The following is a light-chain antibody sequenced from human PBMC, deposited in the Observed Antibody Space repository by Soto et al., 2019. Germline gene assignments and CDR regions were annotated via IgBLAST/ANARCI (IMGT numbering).Light chain of an antibody. Sequence: QSALTQPRSVSGSPGQSVTISCTGTNSDVGGYEHVSWYQQHPGKAPKLMIFDMNKRPSGVPDRFSGFRSGSTASLTISGLQAEDEADYYCCAYAGSYTYVFGTGTKVTV. CDR3: CAYAGSYTYV. CDR1: NSDVGGYEH. V-gene: IGLV2-11*01. CDR2: DMN. J-gene: IGLJ1*01.